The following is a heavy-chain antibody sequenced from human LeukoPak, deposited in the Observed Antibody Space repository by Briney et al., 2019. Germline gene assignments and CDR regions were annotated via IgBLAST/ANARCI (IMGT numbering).Heavy chain of an antibody. D-gene: IGHD5-18*01. V-gene: IGHV1-18*01. J-gene: IGHJ5*02. Sequence: ASVKVSCKASGYTFTSYGISWVRQAPGQGLEWMGWISAYNGNTNYAQKLQGRVTMTTDTSTSTAYMELRSLRSDDTAVYYCARDLNTAMVIGYNWLDPWGQGTLVTVSS. CDR1: GYTFTSYG. CDR2: ISAYNGNT. CDR3: ARDLNTAMVIGYNWLDP.